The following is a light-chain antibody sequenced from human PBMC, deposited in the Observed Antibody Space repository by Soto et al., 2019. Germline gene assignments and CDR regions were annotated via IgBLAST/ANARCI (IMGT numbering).Light chain of an antibody. CDR2: GAS. Sequence: EIVLTQTPGTLSLSPGEIATLCCMASQSVSSSYLAWYQQKPGQAPRLLIYGASSRATGIPDRFSGSGSGTDFTLTISRLEPEDFAVYYCQQYGSSRTFGQRTNVDIK. CDR3: QQYGSSRT. V-gene: IGKV3-20*01. J-gene: IGKJ1*01. CDR1: QSVSSSY.